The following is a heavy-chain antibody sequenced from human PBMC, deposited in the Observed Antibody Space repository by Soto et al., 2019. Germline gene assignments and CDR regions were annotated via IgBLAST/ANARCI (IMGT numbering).Heavy chain of an antibody. Sequence: QIQLVQSGAEVKKPGASVKVSCKTSGYTFTNYGINWVRQAPGQGLEWMGWISTYNGNTNYAQKLQGRVTMTTDTSTSTAYMELKRLTSDDTAVYYCARVPTPNPGDSNKNNWLDPWGQGTLVTVSS. V-gene: IGHV1-18*04. CDR2: ISTYNGNT. CDR3: ARVPTPNPGDSNKNNWLDP. D-gene: IGHD4-17*01. CDR1: GYTFTNYG. J-gene: IGHJ5*02.